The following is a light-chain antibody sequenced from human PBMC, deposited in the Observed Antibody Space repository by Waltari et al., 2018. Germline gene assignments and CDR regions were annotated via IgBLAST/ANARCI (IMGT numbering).Light chain of an antibody. J-gene: IGLJ2*01. CDR1: HPNIGANT. V-gene: IGLV1-44*01. CDR2: SDN. CDR3: STWDDSLSGVL. Sequence: VLTQPHSASGTPGPMVTIPCSATHPNIGANTFHWYQQLPGTAPNFLIYSDNRRLSGVPDRFSASKSCTSASLAISGLQSEDEADYYCSTWDDSLSGVLFGEGTKLTVV.